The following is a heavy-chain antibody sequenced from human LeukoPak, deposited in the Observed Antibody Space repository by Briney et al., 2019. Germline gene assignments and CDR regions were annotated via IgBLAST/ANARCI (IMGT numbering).Heavy chain of an antibody. Sequence: GGSLRLSCAASGFTVSSNYMSWVRQAPGKGLEWVSVIYSGGSTYYEDYVKGGFTISRDNSKNTLYHQMNSLRTEDTAVYYCARAGYYDSSGLFGAFDIWGQGTMVTVSS. D-gene: IGHD3-22*01. CDR2: IYSGGST. CDR1: GFTVSSNY. V-gene: IGHV3-66*02. CDR3: ARAGYYDSSGLFGAFDI. J-gene: IGHJ3*02.